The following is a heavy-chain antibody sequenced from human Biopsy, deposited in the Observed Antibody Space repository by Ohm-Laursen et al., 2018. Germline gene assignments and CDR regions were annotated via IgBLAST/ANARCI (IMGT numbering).Heavy chain of an antibody. V-gene: IGHV3-11*01. CDR1: GFPFSDYY. CDR2: ISDGGTTI. J-gene: IGHJ6*02. CDR3: AKDLGLNYSDRFLFYYGMDA. Sequence: GSLRLSCAASGFPFSDYYMRWIRQAPGKGLDWVSYISDGGTTIYYADSVKGRFTISRDNARNALHLQMNSLRTEDTALYYCAKDLGLNYSDRFLFYYGMDAWGRGTTVTVSS. D-gene: IGHD4-17*01.